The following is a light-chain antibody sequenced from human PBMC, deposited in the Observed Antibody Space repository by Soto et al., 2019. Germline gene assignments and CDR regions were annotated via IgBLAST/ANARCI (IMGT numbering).Light chain of an antibody. Sequence: SYELTQPPSVSVAPGKTARITCGGNNIGRKSVHWYQQKQGQAPVLVIYYDSDRPSGIPERFSGSNSGNTATLTISRVEAGDEADYYCQVWDSSSDHYVFGTGTKVTVL. CDR3: QVWDSSSDHYV. V-gene: IGLV3-21*04. CDR1: NIGRKS. CDR2: YDS. J-gene: IGLJ1*01.